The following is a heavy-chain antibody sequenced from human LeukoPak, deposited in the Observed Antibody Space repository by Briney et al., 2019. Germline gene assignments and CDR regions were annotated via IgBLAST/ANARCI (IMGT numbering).Heavy chain of an antibody. Sequence: PGGSLRLSCAAPGFTFSSYAMSWVRQAPGKGLEWVSAISGSGGSTYYADSVKGRFTISRDNSKNTLYLQMNSLRAEDRAVYYCAKTIVVVVAAYGGYFDYWGQGTLVTVSS. J-gene: IGHJ4*02. CDR2: ISGSGGST. V-gene: IGHV3-23*01. CDR1: GFTFSSYA. CDR3: AKTIVVVVAAYGGYFDY. D-gene: IGHD2-15*01.